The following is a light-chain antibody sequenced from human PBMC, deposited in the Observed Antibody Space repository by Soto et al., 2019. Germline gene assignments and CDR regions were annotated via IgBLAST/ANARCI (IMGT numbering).Light chain of an antibody. CDR2: GPF. CDR1: QSVSYN. CDR3: QRYKNWPPLT. Sequence: EIVMTQSPATLSVSPGETATLSCRASQSVSYNLAWYQQKPGQGPRLLIYGPFPRATGLPARFTGSGSWTGFTLTISSLQSEDFAVYYCQRYKNWPPLTFGGGTKVEI. V-gene: IGKV3-15*01. J-gene: IGKJ4*01.